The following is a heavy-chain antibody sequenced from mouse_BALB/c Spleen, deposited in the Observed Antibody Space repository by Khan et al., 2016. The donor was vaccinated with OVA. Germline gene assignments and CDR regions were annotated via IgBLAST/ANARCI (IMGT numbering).Heavy chain of an antibody. J-gene: IGHJ2*01. CDR1: GYSITSGYG. CDR3: ARTARIKY. Sequence: DVQLVESGPGLVKPSQSLSLTCTVTGYSITSGYGWNWIRQFPGNKLEWMGYIRYSGSTNYNPSLKSRISITRDTSKNQFFLQLNSVTTEDTATYYCARTARIKYWGQGTTRTVAS. V-gene: IGHV3-1*02. CDR2: IRYSGST. D-gene: IGHD1-2*01.